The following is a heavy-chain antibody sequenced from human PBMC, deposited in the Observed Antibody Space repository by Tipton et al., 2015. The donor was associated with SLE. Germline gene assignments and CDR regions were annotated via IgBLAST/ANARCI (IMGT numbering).Heavy chain of an antibody. CDR1: GFTFSDYY. CDR2: ISSSGSTI. Sequence: SLRLSCAASGFTFSDYYMSWIRQAPGKGMEWVSYISSSGSTIYYADSVKGRFTISRDNAKNSLYLQMNSLRAEDTAVYYCARGAPPYYEGAFDIWGQGTMVTVSS. V-gene: IGHV3-11*01. D-gene: IGHD1-26*01. CDR3: ARGAPPYYEGAFDI. J-gene: IGHJ3*02.